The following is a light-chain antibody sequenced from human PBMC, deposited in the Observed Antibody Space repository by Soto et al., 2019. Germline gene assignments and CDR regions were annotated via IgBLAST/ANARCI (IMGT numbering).Light chain of an antibody. CDR3: QQYYSSPPT. CDR1: QTVRSTY. J-gene: IGKJ1*01. CDR2: GSS. V-gene: IGKV3-20*01. Sequence: EIVLTQSPGALSLSPGERATLSCRASQTVRSTYLAWYQQKPGQAPRLLIFGSSSMATGIPDRFSGSGSGTDFSLTISRREPEDVAVYYCQQYYSSPPTFGQGTKVEIK.